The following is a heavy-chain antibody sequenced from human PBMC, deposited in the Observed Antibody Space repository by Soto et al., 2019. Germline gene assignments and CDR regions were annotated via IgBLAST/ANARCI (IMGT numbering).Heavy chain of an antibody. CDR1: GGSISSSNW. Sequence: SETLSLTCAVSGGSISSSNWWSWVRQPPGQGLEWIGEIYHSGSTNYSPSLKSRVTISVDTSKNQFSLKLSSVTAADTAVYYCARRERAAGTDWWFDPWGQGTLVTVSS. CDR3: ARRERAAGTDWWFDP. D-gene: IGHD6-13*01. CDR2: IYHSGST. V-gene: IGHV4-4*02. J-gene: IGHJ5*02.